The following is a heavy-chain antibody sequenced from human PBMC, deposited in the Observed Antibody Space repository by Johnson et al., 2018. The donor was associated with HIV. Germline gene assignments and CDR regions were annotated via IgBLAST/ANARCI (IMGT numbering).Heavy chain of an antibody. CDR2: IRYDGNNK. J-gene: IGHJ3*02. CDR3: AKVDFSGSYPGDAFDI. V-gene: IGHV3-30*02. D-gene: IGHD1-26*01. Sequence: QVQLVESGGGVVQPGGSLRLSCVASGFNFSTYGMHWVRQAPGKGLEWVAFIRYDGNNKYYGDSVKGRFPISRDNSKNALYMQMNSLRAEDTAVYYCAKVDFSGSYPGDAFDIWGQGTMVTVSS. CDR1: GFNFSTYG.